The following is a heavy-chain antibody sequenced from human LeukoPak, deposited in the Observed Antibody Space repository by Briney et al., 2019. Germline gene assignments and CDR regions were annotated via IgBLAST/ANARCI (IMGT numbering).Heavy chain of an antibody. V-gene: IGHV4-39*02. J-gene: IGHJ4*02. CDR2: IYYSGST. D-gene: IGHD3-3*01. CDR3: AREQITIFGVVTQPFDY. Sequence: PSETLSLTCTVSGGSISSSSYYWGWIRQPPGKGLEWIGRIYYSGSTYYNPSLKSRVTISVDTSKNQFSLKPSSVTAADTAVYYCAREQITIFGVVTQPFDYWDQGTLVTVSS. CDR1: GGSISSSSYY.